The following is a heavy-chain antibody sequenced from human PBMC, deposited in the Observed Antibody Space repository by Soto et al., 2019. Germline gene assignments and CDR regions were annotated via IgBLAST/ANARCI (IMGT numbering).Heavy chain of an antibody. J-gene: IGHJ6*02. CDR1: GFTFSSYS. Sequence: GGSLRLSCAASGFTFSSYSMNRVRQAPGKGLEWVSYISSSSSTIYYADSVKGRFTISRDNAKNSLYLQMNSLRDEDTAVYYCARVDEQWLANYYYGMDVWGQGTTVTVSS. CDR2: ISSSSSTI. V-gene: IGHV3-48*02. CDR3: ARVDEQWLANYYYGMDV. D-gene: IGHD6-19*01.